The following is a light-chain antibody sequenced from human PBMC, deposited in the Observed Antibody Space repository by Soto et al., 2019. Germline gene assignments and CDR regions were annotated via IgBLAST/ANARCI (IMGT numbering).Light chain of an antibody. V-gene: IGKV3-15*01. CDR1: QRVSSH. CDR3: QQYETFSGT. J-gene: IGKJ1*01. CDR2: AAS. Sequence: ETVMTQSPITLSVSPGDTATLSCRASQRVSSHLAWYQQKPGQAPRLLIYAASTRATGIPVRFSGSGSEMEFTLTIASLQPDDFATYYCQQYETFSGTFGPGTKVDIK.